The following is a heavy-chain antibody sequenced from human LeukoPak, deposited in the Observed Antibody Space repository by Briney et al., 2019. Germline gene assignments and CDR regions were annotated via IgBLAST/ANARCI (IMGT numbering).Heavy chain of an antibody. CDR1: GGSISSGDYY. CDR3: ARATVGIAAAGMLRGFYFDY. J-gene: IGHJ4*02. V-gene: IGHV4-30-4*08. CDR2: IYYSGST. D-gene: IGHD6-13*01. Sequence: SQTLSLTCTVSGGSISSGDYYWSWIRQPPGKGLEWIGYIYYSGSTYCNPSLKSRVTISVDTSKNQFSLKLSSVTAADTAVYYCARATVGIAAAGMLRGFYFDYWGQGTLVTVSS.